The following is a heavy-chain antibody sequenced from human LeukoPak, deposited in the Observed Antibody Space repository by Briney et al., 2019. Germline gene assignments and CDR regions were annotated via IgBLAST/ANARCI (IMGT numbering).Heavy chain of an antibody. CDR1: GYTLTELS. CDR2: FNPEDGET. V-gene: IGHV1-24*01. D-gene: IGHD3-9*01. Sequence: ASVKVSCKVSGYTLTELSMHWVRQAPGKGLEWMGGFNPEDGETIYAQKFQGRVTMTEDTSTGTAYMELSSLRSEDTAVYYCATVLGLRYFDWLLKYNWFDPWGQGTLVTVSS. CDR3: ATVLGLRYFDWLLKYNWFDP. J-gene: IGHJ5*02.